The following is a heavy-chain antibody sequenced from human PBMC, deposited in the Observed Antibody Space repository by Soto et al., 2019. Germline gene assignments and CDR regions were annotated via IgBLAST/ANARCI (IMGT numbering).Heavy chain of an antibody. CDR2: IYPGDSDT. V-gene: IGHV5-51*03. CDR1: GYVFSSYW. J-gene: IGHJ4*02. CDR3: ATQAYSSSRSPFDY. Sequence: EVQLVQSGAEVKKAGESLKISCNGSGYVFSSYWIGWVRQMPGKGLEYMGIIYPGDSDTRYSPSFQGQVTISVDKSITTAYLQWSSLKASDTAIYYCATQAYSSSRSPFDYWGLGTLVTVSS. D-gene: IGHD2-2*01.